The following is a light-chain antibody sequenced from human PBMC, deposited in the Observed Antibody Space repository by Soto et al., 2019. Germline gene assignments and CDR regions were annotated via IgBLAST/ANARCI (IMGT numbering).Light chain of an antibody. CDR3: SSYAGNNIHYV. V-gene: IGLV2-8*01. Sequence: QSVLTQPPSASGSAGQSVTISCTGTSTDVGGYNYVSWYQQHPGKAPKLMIYEVSKRPSGVPDRFSGSKSGNTASLTVSGLQAEDEADYYCSSYAGNNIHYVFGTGTKVTAL. J-gene: IGLJ1*01. CDR1: STDVGGYNY. CDR2: EVS.